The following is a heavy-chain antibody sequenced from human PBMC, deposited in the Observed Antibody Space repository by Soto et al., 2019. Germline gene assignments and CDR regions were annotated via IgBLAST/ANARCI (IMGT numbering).Heavy chain of an antibody. Sequence: SETLSLTCTVSGGSISSYYWSWIRQPPGKGLEWFGYIYYSGSTNYNPSLKSRVTISVDTSKNQFSLKLSSVTAADTAVYYCARSNTYYDILTGYYMGNWFDPSGQGTLVTVSS. D-gene: IGHD3-9*01. J-gene: IGHJ5*02. V-gene: IGHV4-59*01. CDR2: IYYSGST. CDR3: ARSNTYYDILTGYYMGNWFDP. CDR1: GGSISSYY.